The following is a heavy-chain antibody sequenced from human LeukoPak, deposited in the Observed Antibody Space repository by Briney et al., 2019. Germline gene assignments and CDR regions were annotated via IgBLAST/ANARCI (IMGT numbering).Heavy chain of an antibody. CDR2: NNPNSGGT. Sequence: ASVKVSCKASGYTFTGYYMHWVRQAPGQGLEWMGWNNPNSGGTNYAQKFQGRVTMTRDTSISTAYMELSRLGSDDTAVYYCARGSLGYCSSTSCYRAAFDIWGQGTMVTVSS. CDR1: GYTFTGYY. V-gene: IGHV1-2*02. CDR3: ARGSLGYCSSTSCYRAAFDI. J-gene: IGHJ3*02. D-gene: IGHD2-2*01.